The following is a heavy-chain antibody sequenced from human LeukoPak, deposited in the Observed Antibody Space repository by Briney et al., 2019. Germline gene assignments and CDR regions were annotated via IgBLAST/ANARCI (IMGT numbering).Heavy chain of an antibody. CDR2: IYYSGST. D-gene: IGHD3-22*01. J-gene: IGHJ4*02. V-gene: IGHV4-39*01. CDR3: ARLASSYDSSGIFDY. Sequence: SETLSLTCTVSGGSISSSSYYWGWIRQPPGKGLEWIGSIYYSGSTYYNPTLKTRVTISVDTSKNQFSLKLSSVTAADTAVYYCARLASSYDSSGIFDYWGQGTLVTVSS. CDR1: GGSISSSSYY.